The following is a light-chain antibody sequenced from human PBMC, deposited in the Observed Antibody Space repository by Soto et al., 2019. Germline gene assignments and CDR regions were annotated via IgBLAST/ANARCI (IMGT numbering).Light chain of an antibody. J-gene: IGKJ1*01. CDR2: GAS. V-gene: IGKV1-39*01. CDR3: QQSYSTPT. Sequence: DIQVTQSPSSLSASVGDRVTITCRASQSIGTYLNWYHQKPGKAPQLLIYGASTSQSGVPSRFSASGSGTHFTLTINSLQPEDFGTYSCQQSYSTPTFGQGTKVDIK. CDR1: QSIGTY.